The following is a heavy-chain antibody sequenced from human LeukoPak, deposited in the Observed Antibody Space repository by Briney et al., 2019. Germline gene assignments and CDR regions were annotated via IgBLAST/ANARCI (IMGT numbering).Heavy chain of an antibody. V-gene: IGHV4-31*03. CDR1: GGSISSGSYY. CDR2: IYYSGST. Sequence: SQTLSLTCTVSGGSISSGSYYWSWIRQHPGKGLEWIGHIYYSGSTYYNPSLKSRVTISVDTPKNQFSLKLSSVTAADTAVYYCARVLRYEPAFDSWGQGTLVTVSS. J-gene: IGHJ4*02. CDR3: ARVLRYEPAFDS. D-gene: IGHD5-12*01.